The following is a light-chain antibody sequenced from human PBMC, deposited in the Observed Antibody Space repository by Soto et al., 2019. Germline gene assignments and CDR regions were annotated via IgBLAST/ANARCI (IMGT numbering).Light chain of an antibody. CDR3: QQYNNWYS. J-gene: IGKJ2*01. Sequence: EIVMTQSPATLSVSPGDRATLSCRASQSVSSNLAWYQQKPGQAPRLLIYGASPRATGIPARFSGSGSGTEFTLTISSLQSEDFAVYYCQQYNNWYSFGQGTKLEIK. CDR2: GAS. V-gene: IGKV3-15*01. CDR1: QSVSSN.